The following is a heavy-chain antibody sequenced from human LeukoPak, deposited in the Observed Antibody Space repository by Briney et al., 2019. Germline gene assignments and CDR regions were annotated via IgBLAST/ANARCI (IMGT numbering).Heavy chain of an antibody. CDR1: GYTFTSYY. CDR3: ARSLAARNAGGGFDY. CDR2: INPSGGST. Sequence: ASVNVSCKASGYTFTSYYMHWVRQAPGQGLEWMGIINPSGGSTSYAQKFQGRVTTTRDMSTSTAYMELSSLRSEATAVYYCARSLAARNAGGGFDYRGQGTLVTVSS. J-gene: IGHJ4*02. V-gene: IGHV1-46*01. D-gene: IGHD6-6*01.